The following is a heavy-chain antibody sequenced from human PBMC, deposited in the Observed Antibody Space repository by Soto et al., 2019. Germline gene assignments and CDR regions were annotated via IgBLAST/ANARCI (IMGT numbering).Heavy chain of an antibody. CDR1: GGPISSSSYY. D-gene: IGHD4-17*01. CDR2: IYYSGST. Sequence: TSETLSLTCTVSGGPISSSSYYWGWIRQPPGKGLEWIGSIYYSGSTYYNPSLKSRVTISVDTSKNQFSLKLSSVTAADTAVYYCARQTGDYEAGVRFWFDYWGQGTLVTVSS. V-gene: IGHV4-39*01. CDR3: ARQTGDYEAGVRFWFDY. J-gene: IGHJ4*02.